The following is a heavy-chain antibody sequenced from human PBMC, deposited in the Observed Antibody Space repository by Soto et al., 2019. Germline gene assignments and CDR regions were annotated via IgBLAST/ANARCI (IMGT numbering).Heavy chain of an antibody. CDR3: ARARIAVAGTHNWFDP. CDR1: GYTFTSYA. D-gene: IGHD6-19*01. Sequence: ASVKVSCKASGYTFTSYAMRWVRQAPGQRLEWMGWINAGNGNTKYSQKFQGRVTITRDTSASTAYMELSSLRSEDTAVYYCARARIAVAGTHNWFDPWGQGTLVTVSS. CDR2: INAGNGNT. J-gene: IGHJ5*02. V-gene: IGHV1-3*01.